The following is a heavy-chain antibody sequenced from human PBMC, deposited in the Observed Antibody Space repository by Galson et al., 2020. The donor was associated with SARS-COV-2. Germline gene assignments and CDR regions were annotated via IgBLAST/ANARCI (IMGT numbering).Heavy chain of an antibody. Sequence: ASESLSLTCTVSGFSISSCGYYWICIPQHPGKGLEWIGYIYYSRSTYYNPSLKRRATITVDTSKNQYSLKLSPVTAADTAVYYSARVGWGLPPGGNAFDIWGQGTMVTVSS. J-gene: IGHJ3*02. D-gene: IGHD1-26*01. CDR2: IYYSRST. V-gene: IGHV4-31*03. CDR3: ARVGWGLPPGGNAFDI. CDR1: GFSISSCGYY.